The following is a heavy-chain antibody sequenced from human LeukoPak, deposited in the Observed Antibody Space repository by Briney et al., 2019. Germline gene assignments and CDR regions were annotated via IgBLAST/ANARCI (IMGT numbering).Heavy chain of an antibody. V-gene: IGHV3-73*01. Sequence: HPGGSLRLSCEASGFSFSGFVSSWVRRASGKGLEWVGRVRSKASNYATVFAESMEGRFTISRDDSKNTVYLHMNSLKSEDTAVYYCTRGFSDYFDYWGQGTLVTVSS. J-gene: IGHJ4*02. CDR1: GFSFSGFV. D-gene: IGHD2/OR15-2a*01. CDR3: TRGFSDYFDY. CDR2: VRSKASNYAT.